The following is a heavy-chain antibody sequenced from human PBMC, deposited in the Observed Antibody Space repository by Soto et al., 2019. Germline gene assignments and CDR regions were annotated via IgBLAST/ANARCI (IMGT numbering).Heavy chain of an antibody. CDR3: ARESGDNWDYEAY. CDR1: GGSISSYH. Sequence: SETLSLTCTVSGGSISSYHWSWIRQSAGKGLEWIGRIYTSGNTHYNPSLKSRVTVSIDTSKNQFFLTVNSVAAADSAVYYCARESGDNWDYEAYWGQGTPVTVSS. J-gene: IGHJ4*02. D-gene: IGHD1-7*01. V-gene: IGHV4-4*07. CDR2: IYTSGNT.